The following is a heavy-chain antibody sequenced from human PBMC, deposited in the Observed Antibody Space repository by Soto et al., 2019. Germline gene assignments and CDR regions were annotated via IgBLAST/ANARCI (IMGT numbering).Heavy chain of an antibody. D-gene: IGHD1-1*01. CDR2: ISGSGRNA. CDR1: EFTFSSYA. CDR3: AKARRTVAEPGPYYFDY. Sequence: PGGSLRLSCAASEFTFSSYALSWVRQAPGKGLEWVSAISGSGRNAYYRDSVKGRFTISRDNSKNTLYLQMNSLRAEDTAVYYCAKARRTVAEPGPYYFDYWGQGALVTVSS. V-gene: IGHV3-23*01. J-gene: IGHJ4*02.